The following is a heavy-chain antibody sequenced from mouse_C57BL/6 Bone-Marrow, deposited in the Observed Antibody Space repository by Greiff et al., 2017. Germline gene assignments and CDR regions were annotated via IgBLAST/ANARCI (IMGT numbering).Heavy chain of an antibody. CDR1: GFTFSDYY. CDR3: ASYYYGSSHYAMDY. V-gene: IGHV5-12*01. J-gene: IGHJ4*01. Sequence: DVKLVESGGGLVQPGGSLKLSCAASGFTFSDYYMYWVRQTPEKRLEWVAYISNGGGSTYYPDTVKGRFTIARDNAKNTLYLQMSRLKSEDTAMYYCASYYYGSSHYAMDYWGQGTSVTVSS. D-gene: IGHD1-1*01. CDR2: ISNGGGST.